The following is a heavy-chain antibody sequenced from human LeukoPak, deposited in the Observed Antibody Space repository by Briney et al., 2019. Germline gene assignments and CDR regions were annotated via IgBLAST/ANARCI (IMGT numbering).Heavy chain of an antibody. D-gene: IGHD6-13*01. V-gene: IGHV3-23*01. CDR1: GFTLSSYA. CDR3: ARDAAYSSSWYVDSYYYYYMDV. Sequence: GGSLRLSCAASGFTLSSYAMSWVRQAPGKGLEWVSATSSSDAGTYYAESVRGRFTISRDNAKNSLYLQMNSLRAEDTAVYYCARDAAYSSSWYVDSYYYYYMDVWGKGTTVTVSS. CDR2: TSSSDAGT. J-gene: IGHJ6*03.